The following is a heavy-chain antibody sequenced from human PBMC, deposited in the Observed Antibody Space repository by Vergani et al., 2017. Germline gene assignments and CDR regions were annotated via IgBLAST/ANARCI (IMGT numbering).Heavy chain of an antibody. CDR2: INPSGGST. CDR3: ALYGINGPTGRHDAFDI. D-gene: IGHD1/OR15-1a*01. CDR1: GYTFTSYY. Sequence: QVQLVQSGAEVKKPGASVKVSCKASGYTFTSYYMHWVRQAPGQGLEWMGIINPSGGSTSYAQKFQGRVTMTRDTSTSTVYMELSSLRSEDTAVYYCALYGINGPTGRHDAFDIWGQGTMVTVSS. J-gene: IGHJ3*02. V-gene: IGHV1-46*01.